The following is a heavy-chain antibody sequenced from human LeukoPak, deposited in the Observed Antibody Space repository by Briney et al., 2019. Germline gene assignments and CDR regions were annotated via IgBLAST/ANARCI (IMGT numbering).Heavy chain of an antibody. J-gene: IGHJ4*02. CDR1: GFTFSSYS. CDR3: AKEDLYCSGGSCYSETLYY. V-gene: IGHV3-30*18. Sequence: PGGSLRLSCAASGFTFSSYSMTWVRQAPGKGLEWVAVISYDGSNKYYADSVKGRFTISRDNSKNTLYLQMNSLRAEDTAVYYCAKEDLYCSGGSCYSETLYYWGQGTLVTVSS. D-gene: IGHD2-15*01. CDR2: ISYDGSNK.